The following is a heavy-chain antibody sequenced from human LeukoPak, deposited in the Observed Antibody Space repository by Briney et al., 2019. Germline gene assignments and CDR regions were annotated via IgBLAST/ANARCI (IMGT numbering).Heavy chain of an antibody. Sequence: PGGSLRLSCAASGFTFSSYWMSWVRQAPGKGLEWVANIKQDGSEKYYVDSVKGRFTISRDNAKNSLYLQMNSLRAEDTAVYYCARDQEQWLLPGGFDYWGQGTLVTVSS. J-gene: IGHJ4*02. CDR1: GFTFSSYW. V-gene: IGHV3-7*01. CDR3: ARDQEQWLLPGGFDY. CDR2: IKQDGSEK. D-gene: IGHD6-19*01.